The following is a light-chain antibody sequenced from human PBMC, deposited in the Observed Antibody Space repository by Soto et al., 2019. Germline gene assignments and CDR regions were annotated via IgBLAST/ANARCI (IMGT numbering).Light chain of an antibody. V-gene: IGLV1-40*01. CDR2: GGS. J-gene: IGLJ1*01. CDR1: SSNIGNNA. CDR3: QSYDRSLSGTV. Sequence: QSVLTQPPSVSEAPRQRVTISCSGSSSNIGNNAVNWYQQLPGKAPKLLIYGGSSRPSGVPDRFSGSKSGTSASLAITGLQAEDEADYYCQSYDRSLSGTVFGTGTKVTVL.